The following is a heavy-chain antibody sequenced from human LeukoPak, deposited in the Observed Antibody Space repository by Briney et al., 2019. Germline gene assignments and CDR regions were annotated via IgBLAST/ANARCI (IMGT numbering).Heavy chain of an antibody. CDR3: APWRGTYFDWFDP. J-gene: IGHJ5*02. CDR2: IWYDGSNK. CDR1: GFTFSSYG. V-gene: IGHV3-33*01. Sequence: GGSLRLSCAASGFTFSSYGMHWVRQAPGKGLEWVAVIWYDGSNKYYADSVKGRFTISRDNSKNTVYLQMNSVRVEDTAVCYCAPWRGTYFDWFDPWGQGTLVTVSS. D-gene: IGHD1-1*01.